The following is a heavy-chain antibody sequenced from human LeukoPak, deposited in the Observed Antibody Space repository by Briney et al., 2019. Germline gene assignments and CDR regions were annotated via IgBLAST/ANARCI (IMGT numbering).Heavy chain of an antibody. D-gene: IGHD6-13*01. V-gene: IGHV5-51*01. Sequence: GESLKISCKGSGYSFTSYWIGWVRQMPGKGLEWMGFIYPGDSDTRYSPSFQGQVTISADKSISTAYLQWSSLKASDTAMYYCARRIGAAAGPNYYYYMDVWGKGTTVTVSS. CDR3: ARRIGAAAGPNYYYYMDV. CDR1: GYSFTSYW. CDR2: IYPGDSDT. J-gene: IGHJ6*03.